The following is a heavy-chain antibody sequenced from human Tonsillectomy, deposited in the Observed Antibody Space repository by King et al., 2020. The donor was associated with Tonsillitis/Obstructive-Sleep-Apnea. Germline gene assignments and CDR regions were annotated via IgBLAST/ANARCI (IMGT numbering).Heavy chain of an antibody. J-gene: IGHJ4*02. CDR1: GFTFDDYC. Sequence: VQLVESGGGVVRPGGSLRLSCAASGFTFDDYCMSWVRQAPGKGLECVSGMNWSGGSTGYADSVKGRFTISRDNAKNSLYLQMNSLRAEDTALYYCARAVMVQGVISAGDYWGQGTLVTVSS. D-gene: IGHD3-10*01. V-gene: IGHV3-20*04. CDR2: MNWSGGST. CDR3: ARAVMVQGVISAGDY.